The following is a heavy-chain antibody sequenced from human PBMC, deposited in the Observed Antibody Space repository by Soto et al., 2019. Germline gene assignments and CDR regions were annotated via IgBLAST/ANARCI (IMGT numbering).Heavy chain of an antibody. CDR1: GGSITTYY. CDR2: ISYSGGS. Sequence: PSETLSLTCTVSGGSITTYYWTWIRQPPGKGLELIGHISYSGGSKYSPSFRSRVSMSIGTSKSQVSLKLSSVTAADTAIYYCAKDLYQGLSWFYPWGQGTLVTVSS. CDR3: AKDLYQGLSWFYP. D-gene: IGHD3-16*02. V-gene: IGHV4-59*01. J-gene: IGHJ5*02.